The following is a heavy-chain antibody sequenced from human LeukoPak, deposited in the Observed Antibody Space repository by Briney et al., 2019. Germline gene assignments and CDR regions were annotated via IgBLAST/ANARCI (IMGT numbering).Heavy chain of an antibody. D-gene: IGHD4-17*01. CDR2: IIPILGIA. V-gene: IGHV1-69*04. CDR1: GGTFSSYA. Sequence: ASVKVSCKASGGTFSSYAISWVRQAPGQGLEWMGRIIPILGIANYAQKFQGRVTITADKSTSTAYMELSSLRSDDTAVYYCARDPDYGSWFDPWGQGTLSPSPQ. CDR3: ARDPDYGSWFDP. J-gene: IGHJ5*02.